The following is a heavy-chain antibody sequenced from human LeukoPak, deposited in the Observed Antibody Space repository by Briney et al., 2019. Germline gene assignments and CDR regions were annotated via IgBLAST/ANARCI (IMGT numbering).Heavy chain of an antibody. Sequence: ASVKVSCKASGYTFTAYYMNWARQAPGQGLEWMGWINPNSGGADYAQKFQGRISMTRDTSISTAYMELSRLTSDDTAVYYCARYGVPDRNYLDNWGQGTLVTVSS. CDR2: INPNSGGA. CDR3: ARYGVPDRNYLDN. V-gene: IGHV1-2*02. CDR1: GYTFTAYY. J-gene: IGHJ4*02. D-gene: IGHD1-14*01.